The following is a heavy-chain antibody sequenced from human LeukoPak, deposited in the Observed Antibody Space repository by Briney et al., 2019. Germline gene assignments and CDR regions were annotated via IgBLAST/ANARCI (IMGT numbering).Heavy chain of an antibody. D-gene: IGHD6-13*01. CDR2: ISGSGGST. CDR3: AKDSALIAAAGPLTFDY. J-gene: IGHJ4*02. CDR1: GFTFSSYA. Sequence: GGSLRLSCAAAGFTFSSYAMSWVRQAPGKGLEWVSAISGSGGSTYYADSVRGRFTISRDNSKNTLYLQMNSLRAEDTAVYYCAKDSALIAAAGPLTFDYWGQGTLVTVSS. V-gene: IGHV3-23*01.